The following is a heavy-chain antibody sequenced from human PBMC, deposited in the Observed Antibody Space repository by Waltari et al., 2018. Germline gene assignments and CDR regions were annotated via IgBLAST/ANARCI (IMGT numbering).Heavy chain of an antibody. CDR2: IYYSGST. CDR1: GGSISSYY. Sequence: QVQLQESGPGLVKPSETLSLTCTVSGGSISSYYWSWIRQPQGKGLEWIGYIYYSGSTNYIPSLKSRVTISVDTSKNQFSLKLSSVTAADTAVYYCARSAEYFQHWGHGTLVTVSS. CDR3: ARSAEYFQH. J-gene: IGHJ1*01. V-gene: IGHV4-59*01.